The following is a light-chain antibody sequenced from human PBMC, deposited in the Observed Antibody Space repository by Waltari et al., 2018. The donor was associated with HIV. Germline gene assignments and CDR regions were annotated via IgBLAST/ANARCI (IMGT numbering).Light chain of an antibody. CDR2: ETY. Sequence: QSVLTQPPSISAAPGQPVTISCSGSSSNVATNYVSWYQLRRGSPPILVIYETYKRPSWIPDRVSVSKSGTSATLAITALQTGDGAEYYCGTLDNGLNSWMRFGGGTKLTVL. J-gene: IGLJ2*01. CDR3: GTLDNGLNSWMR. CDR1: SSNVATNY. V-gene: IGLV1-51*01.